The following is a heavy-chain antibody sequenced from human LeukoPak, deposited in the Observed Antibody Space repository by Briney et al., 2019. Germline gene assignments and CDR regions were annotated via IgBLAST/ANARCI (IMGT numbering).Heavy chain of an antibody. J-gene: IGHJ5*02. CDR1: GFTFSSYW. D-gene: IGHD4-11*01. CDR3: ARDEYRSRWLHP. CDR2: IKGDGSEK. Sequence: SGGSLRLSCAASGFTFSSYWMSWVRLAPGKGLEWLANIKGDGSEKWYVDPVKGRFTISRDNVQNSVYLQMNSLRAEDTAVYYCARDEYRSRWLHPWGQGTLVSVTS. V-gene: IGHV3-7*01.